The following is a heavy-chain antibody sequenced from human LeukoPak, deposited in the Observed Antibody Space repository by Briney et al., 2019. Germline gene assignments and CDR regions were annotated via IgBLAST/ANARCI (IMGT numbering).Heavy chain of an antibody. J-gene: IGHJ4*02. CDR2: ISGSDGST. D-gene: IGHD1-14*01. CDR1: GFTFSSYA. V-gene: IGHV3-23*01. Sequence: GGSLRLSCAASGFTFSSYAMSWVRQAPGKGLEWVSAISGSDGSTYYADSVKGRFSISRDNSENTLYLQMNSLGAEDTAVYYCAKATGYLLWGQGTLVTVSS. CDR3: AKATGYLL.